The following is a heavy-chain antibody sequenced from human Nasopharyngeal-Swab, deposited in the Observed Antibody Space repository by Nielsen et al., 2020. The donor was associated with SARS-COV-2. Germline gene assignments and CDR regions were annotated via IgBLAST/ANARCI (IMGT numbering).Heavy chain of an antibody. CDR2: ISASDYTT. J-gene: IGHJ6*02. V-gene: IGHV3-23*01. CDR1: GFTFRGYA. D-gene: IGHD5-12*01. Sequence: ETLSLTCAASGFTFRGYAISWVRQAPGKGLEWVSVISASDYTTYYADSVKGRFTISRDNSKNTVNLQMNSLRAEDTAIYYCAKDRDSGDDSDDYYHYYGMDVWGQGTTVTVFS. CDR3: AKDRDSGDDSDDYYHYYGMDV.